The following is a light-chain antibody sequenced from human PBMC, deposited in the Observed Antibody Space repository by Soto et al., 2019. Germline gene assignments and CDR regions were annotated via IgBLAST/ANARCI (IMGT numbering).Light chain of an antibody. J-gene: IGKJ1*01. CDR1: QSVSSY. Sequence: IVVPQSSDTLSLSPGERDTRWWRASQSVSSYLAWYQQKPGQAPRLLIYDASNRATGIPARFIGSGSGTDFTLTISRLEPEDFAVYDCQQYGSSGTFAQGTKVDIK. V-gene: IGKV3-20*01. CDR3: QQYGSSGT. CDR2: DAS.